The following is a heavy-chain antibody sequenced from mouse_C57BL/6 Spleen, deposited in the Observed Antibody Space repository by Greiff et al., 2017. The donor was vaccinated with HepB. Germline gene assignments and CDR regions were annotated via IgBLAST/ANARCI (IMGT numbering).Heavy chain of an antibody. Sequence: DVKLVESEGGLVQPGSSMKLSCTASGFTFSDYYMAWVRQVPEKGLEWVANINYDGSSTYYLDSLKSRCIISRDNAKNILYLQMSSLKSEDTATYYGAREGLRPYYFDYWGQGTTLTVSS. CDR1: GFTFSDYY. CDR3: AREGLRPYYFDY. D-gene: IGHD2-4*01. J-gene: IGHJ2*01. CDR2: INYDGSST. V-gene: IGHV5-16*01.